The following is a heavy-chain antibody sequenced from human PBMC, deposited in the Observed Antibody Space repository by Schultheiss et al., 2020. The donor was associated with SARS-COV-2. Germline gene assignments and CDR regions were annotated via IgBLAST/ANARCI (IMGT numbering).Heavy chain of an antibody. J-gene: IGHJ4*02. CDR3: TTDLPYYDYIWGSYRLFDY. Sequence: GGSLRLSCAASGFTFSSYGMHWVRQAPGKGLEWVAVIWYDGSNKYYADSVKGRFTISRDNSKNTLYLQMNSLRAEETAVYYCTTDLPYYDYIWGSYRLFDYWGQGTLVTVSS. D-gene: IGHD3-16*02. CDR2: IWYDGSNK. CDR1: GFTFSSYG. V-gene: IGHV3-33*01.